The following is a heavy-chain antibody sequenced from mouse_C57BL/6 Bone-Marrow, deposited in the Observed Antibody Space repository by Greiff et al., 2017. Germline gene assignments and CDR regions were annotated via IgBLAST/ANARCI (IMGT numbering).Heavy chain of an antibody. CDR3: ARSGPLGRSFDY. Sequence: QVQLQQPGAELVKPGASVKMSCKASGYTFTSYWITWVKQRPGQGLEWIGDFYPTRDRTNYTEKFKSKAILTVDPTSNTAYMQLSSLTSENSAVFYCARSGPLGRSFDYWGQGTTLTVSS. CDR2: FYPTRDRT. D-gene: IGHD4-1*01. J-gene: IGHJ2*01. V-gene: IGHV1-55*01. CDR1: GYTFTSYW.